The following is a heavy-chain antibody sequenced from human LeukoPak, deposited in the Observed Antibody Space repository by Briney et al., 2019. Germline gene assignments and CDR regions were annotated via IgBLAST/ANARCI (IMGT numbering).Heavy chain of an antibody. CDR2: ISSSGSTI. CDR3: AELGITMIGGV. CDR1: GFTSSSYE. V-gene: IGHV3-48*03. Sequence: GGSLRLSCAASGFTSSSYEMNWVGQAPGKGVEGVSYISSSGSTIYYADSVNGRFTISRDTAKNSLYLQMNSLRAEDTAVYYCAELGITMIGGVWGKGTTVTISS. J-gene: IGHJ6*04. D-gene: IGHD3-10*02.